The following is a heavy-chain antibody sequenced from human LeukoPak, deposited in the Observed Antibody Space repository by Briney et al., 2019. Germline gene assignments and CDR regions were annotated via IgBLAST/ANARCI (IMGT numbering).Heavy chain of an antibody. CDR3: ASASIDSSGYYYGMDV. CDR1: GFTFSSYA. J-gene: IGHJ6*02. CDR2: ISGSGGST. Sequence: GGSLRLSCAASGFTFSSYATSWVRQAPGKGLEWVSTISGSGGSTDYADSVKGRFTISRDNAKNSLYLQMNSLRAEDTAVYYCASASIDSSGYYYGMDVWGQGTTVTVSS. D-gene: IGHD3-22*01. V-gene: IGHV3-23*01.